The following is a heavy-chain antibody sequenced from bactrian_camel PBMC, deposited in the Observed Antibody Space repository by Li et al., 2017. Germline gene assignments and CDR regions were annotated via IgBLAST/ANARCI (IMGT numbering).Heavy chain of an antibody. D-gene: IGHD3*01. CDR2: IRRDGDD. Sequence: HVQLVESGGGSVQAGGSLRLSCVASRDTDRSVSGSVCMGWFRQAPGKEREGIAGIRRDGDDYYADSVKGRFTISQDNAKNIIYLQMSSLTPDDTAMYYCAAGTRIIVGDYCDGITAWGQGTQVTVS. CDR3: AAGTRIIVGDYCDGITA. CDR1: RDTDRSVSGSVC. J-gene: IGHJ6*01. V-gene: IGHV3S55*01.